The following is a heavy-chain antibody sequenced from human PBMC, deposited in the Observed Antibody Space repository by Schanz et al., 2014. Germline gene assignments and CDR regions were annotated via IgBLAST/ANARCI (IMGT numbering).Heavy chain of an antibody. D-gene: IGHD2-21*01. CDR3: ARDEGRDGYNLAFDV. V-gene: IGHV3-53*01. Sequence: EVQLVESGGGLIQPGGSLRLSCAVSGFSASTNYMSWARQAPGKGLEWISSLYINAGSTRYADSVKGRFFISRDSSKNTLFLQMNSLRADDTAIYFCARDEGRDGYNLAFDVWGQGTLVTVSS. CDR1: GFSASTNY. J-gene: IGHJ3*01. CDR2: LYINAGST.